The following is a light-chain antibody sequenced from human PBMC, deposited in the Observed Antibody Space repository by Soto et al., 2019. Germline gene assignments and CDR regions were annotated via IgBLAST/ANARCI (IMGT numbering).Light chain of an antibody. V-gene: IGKV3-20*01. CDR2: GAS. J-gene: IGKJ2*03. CDR1: QSVTSSY. CDR3: QQYASSPYS. Sequence: EIVLTQSQGTLSLSPGERATLSCRAGQSVTSSYLAWYQQKPGQAPRLLIYGASNRATGIPERFIGGGSGTDFTLAISRLEPEDFAVYDCQQYASSPYSFGQGTELEIK.